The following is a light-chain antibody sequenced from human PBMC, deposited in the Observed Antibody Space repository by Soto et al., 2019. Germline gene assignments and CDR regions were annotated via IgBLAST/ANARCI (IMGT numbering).Light chain of an antibody. CDR3: QQYNNWPRE. V-gene: IGKV3-15*01. CDR2: GAS. J-gene: IGKJ1*01. CDR1: PSVSSN. Sequence: EIVMTQSPATLSVSPGERATLSCRASPSVSSNLAWYQQNPGQAPRLLIYGASTRATGIPARFSGSGSGTEFTLTISSLQSEDFAVYYCQQYNNWPREFGQGTKVEIK.